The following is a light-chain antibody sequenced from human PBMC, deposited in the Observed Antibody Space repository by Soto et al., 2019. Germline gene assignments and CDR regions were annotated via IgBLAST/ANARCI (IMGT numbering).Light chain of an antibody. CDR2: GAS. CDR3: QQYGSSGT. Sequence: EVVMTQSPDTLSVSPGERATLSCRASQSVSSNLAWYQQKLGQAPRLLIYGASTRATGISARISGSGSGTEFTLTISSLQSEDFAVYYCQQYGSSGTFGQGTKVDIK. V-gene: IGKV3-15*01. CDR1: QSVSSN. J-gene: IGKJ1*01.